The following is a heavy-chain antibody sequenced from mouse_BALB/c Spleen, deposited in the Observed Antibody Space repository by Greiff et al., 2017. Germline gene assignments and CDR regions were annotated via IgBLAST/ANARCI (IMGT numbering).Heavy chain of an antibody. D-gene: IGHD2-1*01. CDR1: GYTFTSYW. CDR2: IYPGDGDT. CDR3: ATYYGNYDYAMDY. Sequence: VKLMESGAELARPGASVKLSCKASGYTFTSYWMQWVKQRPGQGLEWIGAIYPGDGDTRYTQKFKGKATLTADKSSSTAYMQLSSLASEDSAVYYCATYYGNYDYAMDYWGQGTSVTVSS. V-gene: IGHV1-87*01. J-gene: IGHJ4*01.